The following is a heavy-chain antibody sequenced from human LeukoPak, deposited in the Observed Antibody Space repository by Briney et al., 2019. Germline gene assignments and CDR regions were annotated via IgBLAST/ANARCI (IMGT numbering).Heavy chain of an antibody. Sequence: SETLSLTCSVSGGSVSNYYWSWIRQPPGKGLEWIAYIYYTGSTNYNPSLKSRVTISVDTSKNQFSLKLSSVTAADTAVYYCARRVTSNWFDPWGQGTLVTVSS. J-gene: IGHJ5*02. CDR1: GGSVSNYY. V-gene: IGHV4-59*08. CDR3: ARRVTSNWFDP. D-gene: IGHD2-21*02. CDR2: IYYTGST.